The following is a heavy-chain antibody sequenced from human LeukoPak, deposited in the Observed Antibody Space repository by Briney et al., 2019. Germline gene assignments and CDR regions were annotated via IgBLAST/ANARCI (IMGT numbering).Heavy chain of an antibody. D-gene: IGHD6-13*01. CDR2: IWYDGSNK. J-gene: IGHJ5*02. CDR1: GFTFSSYG. Sequence: GGSLRLSCAASGFTFSSYGMHWVRQAPAKGLPGVAVIWYDGSNKYYADSVKGRFTSTRDNSKNTLYLQMSGLRAEGTAVHYWAREYSGSWDLWFDPWGQGTLVTVCS. CDR3: AREYSGSWDLWFDP. V-gene: IGHV3-33*01.